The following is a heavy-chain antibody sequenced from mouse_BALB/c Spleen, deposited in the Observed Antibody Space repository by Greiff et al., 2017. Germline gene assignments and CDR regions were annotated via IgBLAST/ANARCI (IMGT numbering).Heavy chain of an antibody. Sequence: EVQLVESGGGLVKPGGSLKLSCAASGFTFSSYAMSWVRQSPEKRLEWVAEISSGGSYTYYPDTVTGRFTISRDNAKNTLYLEMSSLRSEDTAMYYCAREGLRKDAMDYWGQGTSVTVSS. CDR3: AREGLRKDAMDY. V-gene: IGHV5-9-4*01. J-gene: IGHJ4*01. CDR2: ISSGGSYT. D-gene: IGHD2-4*01. CDR1: GFTFSSYA.